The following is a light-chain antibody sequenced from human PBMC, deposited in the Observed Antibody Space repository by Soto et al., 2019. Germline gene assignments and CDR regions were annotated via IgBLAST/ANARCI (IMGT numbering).Light chain of an antibody. J-gene: IGKJ1*01. V-gene: IGKV3-20*01. CDR1: QSVSSSY. Sequence: PGERVTLSCRASQSVSSSYLTWYQQQPGQAPRLLIYGASGRATGIPDSSSGSGSGKDFTLTISRLEPEDFAVYYCQQYVSSGTFGQGTKV. CDR2: GAS. CDR3: QQYVSSGT.